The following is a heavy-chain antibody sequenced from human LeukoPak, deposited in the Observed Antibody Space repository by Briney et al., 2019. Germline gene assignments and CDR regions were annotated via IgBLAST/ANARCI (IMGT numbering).Heavy chain of an antibody. J-gene: IGHJ4*02. CDR2: ISGSGGDT. CDR3: ARMGGYSYGLYYFDY. Sequence: GGSLRLSCAASGFTFSSYAMSWVRQAPGKGLEWVSGISGSGGDTYYADSVKGRFTVSGDNSKNTLFLHMNSLRAEDTAVYYCARMGGYSYGLYYFDYWGQGTLVTVSS. V-gene: IGHV3-23*01. CDR1: GFTFSSYA. D-gene: IGHD5-18*01.